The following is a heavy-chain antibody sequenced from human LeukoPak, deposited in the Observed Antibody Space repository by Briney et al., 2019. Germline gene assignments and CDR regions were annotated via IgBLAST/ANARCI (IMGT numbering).Heavy chain of an antibody. V-gene: IGHV1-18*04. J-gene: IGHJ6*03. D-gene: IGHD3-10*01. CDR2: ISAYNGNT. Sequence: RASVKVSCKASGYTFTGYYMHWVRQAPGQGLEWMGWISAYNGNTNYAQKLQGRVTMTTDTSTSTAYMELRSLRSDDTAVYYCARDRGLLWFGEFRYLMDVWGKGTTVTVSS. CDR3: ARDRGLLWFGEFRYLMDV. CDR1: GYTFTGYY.